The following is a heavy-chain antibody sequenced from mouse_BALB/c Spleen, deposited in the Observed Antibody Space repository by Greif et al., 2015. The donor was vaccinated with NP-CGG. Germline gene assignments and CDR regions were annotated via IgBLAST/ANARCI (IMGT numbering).Heavy chain of an antibody. CDR1: GYTFTDYY. CDR3: ARRTGTEAMDY. Sequence: VQLQQSGPELVKPRASVKISCKASGYTFTDYYINWVKQKPGQGLEWIGWIYPGSGNTKYNEKFKGKATLTVDTSSSTAYMQLSSLTSEDTAVYFCARRTGTEAMDYWGQGTSVTVSS. D-gene: IGHD4-1*01. V-gene: IGHV1-84*02. CDR2: IYPGSGNT. J-gene: IGHJ4*01.